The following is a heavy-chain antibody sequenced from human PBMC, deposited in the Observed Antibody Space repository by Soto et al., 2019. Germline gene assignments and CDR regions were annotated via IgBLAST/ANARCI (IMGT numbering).Heavy chain of an antibody. V-gene: IGHV1-2*04. Sequence: GASVKVSCKASGYTFTGYYMHWVRQAPGQGLEWMGWINPNSGGTNYAQKFQGWVTMTRDTSISTAYMELSRLRSDDTAVYYCARDQEVTIFGVVRHAFDIWGPGTMVTVSS. D-gene: IGHD3-3*01. CDR3: ARDQEVTIFGVVRHAFDI. CDR1: GYTFTGYY. J-gene: IGHJ3*02. CDR2: INPNSGGT.